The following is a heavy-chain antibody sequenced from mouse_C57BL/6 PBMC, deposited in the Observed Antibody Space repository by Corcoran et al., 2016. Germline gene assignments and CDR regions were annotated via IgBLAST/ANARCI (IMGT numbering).Heavy chain of an antibody. J-gene: IGHJ4*01. CDR1: GYTFTTYG. Sequence: QIQLVQSGHELKKPGETVKISCKASGYTFTTYGMSWVKQAPGKGLKWMGWINTYSGVPTYADDFKGRFAFSLETSASTAYLQINNLKNEDTATYFSARSPFYRYAMDYLGQGTSVTVSS. CDR3: ARSPFYRYAMDY. CDR2: INTYSGVP. V-gene: IGHV9-3*01. D-gene: IGHD2-3*01.